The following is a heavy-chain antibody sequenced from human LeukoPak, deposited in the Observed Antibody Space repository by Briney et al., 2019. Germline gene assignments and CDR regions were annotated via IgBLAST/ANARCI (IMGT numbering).Heavy chain of an antibody. CDR1: GGSFSGYY. V-gene: IGHV4-34*01. CDR2: INHSGST. CDR3: AREYSSSWYGPEVFDP. Sequence: SETLSLTCAVYGGSFSGYYWSWIRQPPGKGLEWIGEINHSGSTNYNPSLKSRVTISVDTSKNQFSLKLSSVTAADTAVYYCAREYSSSWYGPEVFDPWGQGTLVTVSS. J-gene: IGHJ5*02. D-gene: IGHD6-13*01.